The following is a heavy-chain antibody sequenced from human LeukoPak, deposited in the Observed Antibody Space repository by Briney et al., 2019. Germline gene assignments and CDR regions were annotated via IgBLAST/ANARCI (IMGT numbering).Heavy chain of an antibody. CDR1: GGSISSSSYY. J-gene: IGHJ5*02. CDR2: IYYSGST. Sequence: PSETLSLTCTVSGGSISSSSYYWGWIRQPPGKGLEWIGYIYYSGSTNYNPSLKSRVTISVDTSKNQFSLKLSSVTAADTAVYYCARAISYYGSGRSWFDPWGQGTLVTVSS. D-gene: IGHD3-10*01. V-gene: IGHV4-61*05. CDR3: ARAISYYGSGRSWFDP.